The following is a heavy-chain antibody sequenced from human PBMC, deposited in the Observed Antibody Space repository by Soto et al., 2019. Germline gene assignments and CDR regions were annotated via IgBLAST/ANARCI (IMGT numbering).Heavy chain of an antibody. CDR3: SKEGSGSWGYFDY. V-gene: IGHV3-23*01. Sequence: PGGSLRLSCAASGFTFSSYAMSWVRQAPGKGLEWVSGISGSGGSTYYADSVKGRLTISRDNSKNTLYLQMNSLRAEDTAVYYCSKEGSGSWGYFDYWGQGTLVTVSS. CDR2: ISGSGGST. CDR1: GFTFSSYA. D-gene: IGHD3-10*01. J-gene: IGHJ4*02.